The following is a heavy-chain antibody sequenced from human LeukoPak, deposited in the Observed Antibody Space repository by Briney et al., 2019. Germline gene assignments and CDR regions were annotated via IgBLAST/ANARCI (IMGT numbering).Heavy chain of an antibody. CDR1: GITFSTYW. CDR3: AKDIAASGLPRIFDF. D-gene: IGHD6-13*01. Sequence: GGSLRLSCTASGITFSTYWMTWVRQAPGKGLEWVANIKKDGSEKYYVDSVKGRFTISRDNAKNSVYLQMNSLSGEDTAIYYCAKDIAASGLPRIFDFWGQGTLVTVSS. CDR2: IKKDGSEK. J-gene: IGHJ4*02. V-gene: IGHV3-7*03.